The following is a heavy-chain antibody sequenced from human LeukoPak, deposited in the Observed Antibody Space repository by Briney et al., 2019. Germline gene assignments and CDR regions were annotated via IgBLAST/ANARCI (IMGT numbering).Heavy chain of an antibody. CDR1: GGSISSSNW. D-gene: IGHD5-24*01. V-gene: IGHV4-4*02. Sequence: PSETLSLTCAVSGGSISSSNWWSWVRQPPGKGLEWIGEIYHSGSTNYNPSLKSRVTISVDKSKNQFSLKLSSVTAADTAVYYCARAFRWLQLGDAFDIWGQGTMVTVSS. CDR3: ARAFRWLQLGDAFDI. CDR2: IYHSGST. J-gene: IGHJ3*02.